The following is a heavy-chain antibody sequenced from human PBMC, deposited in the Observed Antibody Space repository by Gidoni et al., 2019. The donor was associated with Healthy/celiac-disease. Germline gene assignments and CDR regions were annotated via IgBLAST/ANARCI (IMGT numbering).Heavy chain of an antibody. D-gene: IGHD2-2*01. CDR1: GGSFSGYY. J-gene: IGHJ4*02. Sequence: QVQLQQWGAGLLKPSATLSLTCSVYGGSFSGYYWSWIRQPPGKGLEWIGEINHSGSTNYNPSLKSRVNISVDTSKNQFSLKLSSVTAADTAVYYCASRDSCSSTSCYIYYFDYWGQGTLVTVSS. V-gene: IGHV4-34*01. CDR2: INHSGST. CDR3: ASRDSCSSTSCYIYYFDY.